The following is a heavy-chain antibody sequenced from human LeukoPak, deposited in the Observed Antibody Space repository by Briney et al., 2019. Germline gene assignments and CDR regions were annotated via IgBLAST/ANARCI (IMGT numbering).Heavy chain of an antibody. J-gene: IGHJ4*02. CDR2: ISSSGGST. CDR1: GFTFRSYA. D-gene: IGHD3-10*01. V-gene: IGHV3-23*01. CDR3: EKDWEWFGEFSN. Sequence: GGSLRLSCAASGFTFRSYAMSWVRQAPGKGLGWVSAISSSGGSTYYADSVKGRFTISRDNSKNTLYLQMKSLRAEDTGVYYCEKDWEWFGEFSNWGQGTLVTVSS.